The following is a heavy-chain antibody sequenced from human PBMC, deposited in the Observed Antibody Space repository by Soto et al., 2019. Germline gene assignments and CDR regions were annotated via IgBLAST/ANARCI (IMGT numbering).Heavy chain of an antibody. CDR3: ARDLLGSGRILSDY. J-gene: IGHJ4*02. D-gene: IGHD3-10*01. CDR1: GFTFSSYS. CDR2: ISSSSSYI. Sequence: EVQLVESGGGLVKPGGSLRLSCAASGFTFSSYSMNWVRQAPGKGLEWVSSISSSSSYIYYADSVKGRFTISRDNAKNSLYLQMNSLRAEDTAVYYCARDLLGSGRILSDYWGQGTLVTVSS. V-gene: IGHV3-21*01.